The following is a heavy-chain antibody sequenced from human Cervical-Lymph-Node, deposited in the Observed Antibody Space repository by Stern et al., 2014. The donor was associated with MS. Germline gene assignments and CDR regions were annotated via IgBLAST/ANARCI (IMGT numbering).Heavy chain of an antibody. V-gene: IGHV3-23*04. J-gene: IGHJ4*02. Sequence: EVHLVESGGGLIQPGGSLRLSCATSGFTFSSYAMSWVRQAPGKGLEWVSGISASGDSTYYADSVKGRFTISRDNSKNTLYLQMNSLRAEDTAIYYCTRRTTEWGIPDYWGQGTLVTVSS. CDR2: ISASGDST. CDR3: TRRTTEWGIPDY. D-gene: IGHD7-27*01. CDR1: GFTFSSYA.